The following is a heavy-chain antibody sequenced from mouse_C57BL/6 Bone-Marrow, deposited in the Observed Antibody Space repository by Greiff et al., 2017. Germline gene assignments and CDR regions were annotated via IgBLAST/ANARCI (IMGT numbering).Heavy chain of an antibody. CDR3: ARYDYDVGWFAY. J-gene: IGHJ3*01. Sequence: EVKLVESGGGLVQPGESLKLSCESNEYEFPSHDMSWVRKTPEKRLELVAAIISDGGSTYYPDTMERRFIISRDNTKKTLDLQMSSLRSEDTALYYCARYDYDVGWFAYWGQGTLVTVSA. CDR2: IISDGGST. V-gene: IGHV5-2*01. D-gene: IGHD2-4*01. CDR1: EYEFPSHD.